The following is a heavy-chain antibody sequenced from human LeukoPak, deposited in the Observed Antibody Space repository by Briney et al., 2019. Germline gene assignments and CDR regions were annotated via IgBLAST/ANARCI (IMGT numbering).Heavy chain of an antibody. CDR2: ISSNGDSA. D-gene: IGHD2-15*01. V-gene: IGHV3-64*01. J-gene: IGHJ3*02. Sequence: PGGSLRLSCAASGFTFSTHAMHWVRQAPGKGLEYVSAISSNGDSAYYANYVKGRFTDSRDNSKNILYLQMGSLRTEDMAVYYCASGASFNGDGGLDIWGQGTMVTVSS. CDR3: ASGASFNGDGGLDI. CDR1: GFTFSTHA.